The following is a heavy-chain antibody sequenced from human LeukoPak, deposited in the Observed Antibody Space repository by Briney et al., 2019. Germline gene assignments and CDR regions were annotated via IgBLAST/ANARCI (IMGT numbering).Heavy chain of an antibody. CDR3: AKSVAWNYYYYMDV. CDR2: MYYSGST. J-gene: IGHJ6*03. V-gene: IGHV4-28*01. CDR1: GYSISSSNW. D-gene: IGHD5-12*01. Sequence: KPSETLSLTCAVSGYSISSSNWWGWIRQPPGKGLEWIAYMYYSGSTYYNPSLKSRVTMSVDTSKNQFSLKLSSVTAVDTAVYYCAKSVAWNYYYYMDVWGKGTTVTVSS.